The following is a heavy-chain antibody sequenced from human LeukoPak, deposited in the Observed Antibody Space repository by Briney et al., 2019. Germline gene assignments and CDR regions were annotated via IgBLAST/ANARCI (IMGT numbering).Heavy chain of an antibody. D-gene: IGHD5-18*01. J-gene: IGHJ5*02. CDR2: IIPIFGTA. V-gene: IGHV1-69*13. Sequence: ASVKVSCKASGGTFSSYAISWVRQAPGQGLEWMGGIIPIFGTANYAQKFQGRVTITADESTSTAYMELSSLRSEDTAVYYCAQAKGYSYGTNWFDPWGQGTLVTVSS. CDR3: AQAKGYSYGTNWFDP. CDR1: GGTFSSYA.